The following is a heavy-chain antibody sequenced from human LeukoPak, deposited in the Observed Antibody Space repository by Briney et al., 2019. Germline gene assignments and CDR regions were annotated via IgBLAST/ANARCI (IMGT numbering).Heavy chain of an antibody. V-gene: IGHV3-30*18. CDR1: GFTFSSYG. J-gene: IGHJ4*02. CDR3: AKDQDGLPDY. Sequence: GGSLRLSCAASGFTFSSYGMHWARQAPGKGLEWVAVISYDGSNKYYADSVKGRFTISRDNSKNTLYLQMNSLRAEDTAVYYCAKDQDGLPDYWGQRTLVTVSS. D-gene: IGHD5-24*01. CDR2: ISYDGSNK.